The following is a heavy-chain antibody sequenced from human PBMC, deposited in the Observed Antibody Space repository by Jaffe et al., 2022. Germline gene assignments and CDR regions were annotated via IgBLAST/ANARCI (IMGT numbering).Heavy chain of an antibody. CDR1: GFTFSSYS. CDR3: ARWSCSGGSCYSVYNWFDP. D-gene: IGHD2-15*01. CDR2: ISSSSSYI. V-gene: IGHV3-21*01. J-gene: IGHJ5*02. Sequence: EVQLVESGGGLVKPGGSLRLSCAASGFTFSSYSMNWVRQAPGKGLEWVSSISSSSSYIYYADSVKGRFTISRDNAKNSLYLQMNSLRAEDTAVYYCARWSCSGGSCYSVYNWFDPWGQGTLVTVSS.